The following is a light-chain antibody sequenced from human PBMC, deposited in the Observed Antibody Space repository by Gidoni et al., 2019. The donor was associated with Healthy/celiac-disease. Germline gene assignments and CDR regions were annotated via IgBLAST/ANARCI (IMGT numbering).Light chain of an antibody. Sequence: DIQMTQSPSSLSTSVGDRVSITCQARQDITTFLNWYQQKPGKTPKLLIYDASTLERGVPSRFSGSGSGTDFTFTISNLQPEDIATYYCQQFDNLPLTFGGGTKVEIK. CDR3: QQFDNLPLT. CDR1: QDITTF. V-gene: IGKV1-33*01. J-gene: IGKJ4*01. CDR2: DAS.